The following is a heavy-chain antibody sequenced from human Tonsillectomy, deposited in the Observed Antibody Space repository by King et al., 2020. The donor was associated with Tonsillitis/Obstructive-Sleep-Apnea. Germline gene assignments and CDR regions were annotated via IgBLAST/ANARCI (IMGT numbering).Heavy chain of an antibody. CDR3: AKGILPVDTAMGLDY. Sequence: VQLVESGGGVVQPGGSLRLSCAASGFTFDDYAMHWIRQAPGKGLEWVSLISGDGGSTYYADSVKGRFTISRDNSKNSLYLQMNSLRTEDTALYYCAKGILPVDTAMGLDYWGQGTLVTVSS. CDR2: ISGDGGST. D-gene: IGHD5-18*01. V-gene: IGHV3-43*02. CDR1: GFTFDDYA. J-gene: IGHJ4*02.